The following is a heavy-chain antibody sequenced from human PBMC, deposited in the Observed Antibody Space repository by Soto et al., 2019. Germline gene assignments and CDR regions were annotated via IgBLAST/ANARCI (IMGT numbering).Heavy chain of an antibody. Sequence: QVQLVESGRGLVRPGGSLRLSCEAPGFTFRDYYMTWFRQAPGKGLEWLSYIDSSTKYTNYADSVKGRFTISRDNAKNSLYLQMNSLRADDTAVYYCAREYYYTMDVWGQGTMVTVSS. V-gene: IGHV3-11*05. J-gene: IGHJ6*02. CDR3: AREYYYTMDV. CDR1: GFTFRDYY. CDR2: IDSSTKYT.